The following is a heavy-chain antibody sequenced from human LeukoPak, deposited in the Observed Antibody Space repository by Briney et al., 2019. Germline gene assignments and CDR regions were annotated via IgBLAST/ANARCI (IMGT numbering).Heavy chain of an antibody. CDR1: AYTFTGYY. V-gene: IGHV1-2*02. J-gene: IGHJ5*02. Sequence: ASVKVSCKASAYTFTGYYMHWVRQAPGQGLEWMGWINPNSGGTNYAQKFQGRVTMTRDTSISTAYMELSRLISADTAMYYCARGRYYDTTWFDPWGQGTLVTVSS. CDR3: ARGRYYDTTWFDP. CDR2: INPNSGGT. D-gene: IGHD3-22*01.